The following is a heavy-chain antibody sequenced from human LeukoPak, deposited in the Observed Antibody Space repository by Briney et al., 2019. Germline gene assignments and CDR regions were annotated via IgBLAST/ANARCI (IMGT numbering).Heavy chain of an antibody. J-gene: IGHJ4*02. CDR1: NGSIISGDYY. CDR3: ARDEYSSGTDY. D-gene: IGHD6-19*01. V-gene: IGHV4-39*07. Sequence: SETLSLTCTVSNGSIISGDYYWGWIRQPPGKGLEWIGSIYHSGSTYYNPSLKSRVTISVETSKNQFSLKLSSVTAADTAVYYCARDEYSSGTDYWGQGTLVTVSS. CDR2: IYHSGST.